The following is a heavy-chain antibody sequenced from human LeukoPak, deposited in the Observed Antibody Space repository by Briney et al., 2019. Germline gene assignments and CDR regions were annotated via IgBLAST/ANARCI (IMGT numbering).Heavy chain of an antibody. CDR1: GYTFTGYY. J-gene: IGHJ4*02. CDR3: ARDIIDYGDYEGGTFDY. D-gene: IGHD4-17*01. V-gene: IGHV1-2*02. Sequence: ASVKVSCKASGYTFTGYYMHWVRQAPGQGLEWMGWINPNSGGTNYAQKFQGRVTMTRDTSISTAYMELSRLRSDDTAVYYCARDIIDYGDYEGGTFDYWGQGTLVTVSS. CDR2: INPNSGGT.